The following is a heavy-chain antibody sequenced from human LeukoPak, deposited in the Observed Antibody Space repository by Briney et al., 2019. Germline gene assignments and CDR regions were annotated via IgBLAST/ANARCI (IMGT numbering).Heavy chain of an antibody. Sequence: GGSLRLSCAASGFTLSSYDMHWVRQATGKGLEWVSGIDIPGNTYYPDSVTGRFTMSRENAENSLYLQMNSLRVGDTAVYYCARAVAGTHWFDPWGQGTLVTVSS. D-gene: IGHD6-19*01. CDR2: IDIPGNT. CDR1: GFTLSSYD. V-gene: IGHV3-13*01. J-gene: IGHJ5*02. CDR3: ARAVAGTHWFDP.